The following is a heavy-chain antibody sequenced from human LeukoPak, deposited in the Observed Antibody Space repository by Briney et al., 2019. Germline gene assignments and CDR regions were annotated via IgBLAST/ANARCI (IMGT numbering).Heavy chain of an antibody. J-gene: IGHJ1*01. Sequence: GGSLRLSCAASGFTFSSYAMSWVRQAPGKGLEWVSAIGGSGGGTYYGDSVKGRFTISRDNSNNTLYLQMNSLRAEDTAVYYCATSKYFQHWARAPWSPSPQ. CDR1: GFTFSSYA. D-gene: IGHD2-2*01. CDR3: ATSKYFQH. V-gene: IGHV3-23*01. CDR2: IGGSGGGT.